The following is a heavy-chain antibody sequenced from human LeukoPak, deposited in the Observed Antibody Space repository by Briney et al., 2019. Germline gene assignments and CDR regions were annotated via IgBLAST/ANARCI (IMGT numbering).Heavy chain of an antibody. J-gene: IGHJ4*02. CDR1: GYTFTGYY. CDR2: INPNTGGT. D-gene: IGHD5-18*01. Sequence: ASVKVSCKASGYTFTGYYIYWVRHAPGQGLEWMGWINPNTGGTNYTQKFQGRVTMTEDTSTDTAYMELSSLRSEDTAVYYCATGIQLWLIYWGQGTLVTVSS. CDR3: ATGIQLWLIY. V-gene: IGHV1-2*02.